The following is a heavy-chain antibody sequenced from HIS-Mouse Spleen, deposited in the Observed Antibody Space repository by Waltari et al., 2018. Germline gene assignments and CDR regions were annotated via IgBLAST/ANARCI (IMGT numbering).Heavy chain of an antibody. CDR2: ISYDGSNK. J-gene: IGHJ3*02. CDR1: GFSFSTAG. CDR3: AKGGTGTTFAFDI. Sequence: QVQLVESGGGVVQPGRSLRRPWAASGFSFSTAGMHWVRQAPGKGLEWVAVISYDGSNKYYADSVKGRFTISRDNSKNTLYLQMNSLRAEDTTVYYCAKGGTGTTFAFDIWGQGTMVTVSS. V-gene: IGHV3-30*18. D-gene: IGHD1-1*01.